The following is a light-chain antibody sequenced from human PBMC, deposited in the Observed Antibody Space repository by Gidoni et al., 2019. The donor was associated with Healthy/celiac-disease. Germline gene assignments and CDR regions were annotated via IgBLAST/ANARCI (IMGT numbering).Light chain of an antibody. J-gene: IGKJ4*01. CDR2: DAS. Sequence: EIVLTQSPATLSLSPGDRATLSCRASQSVSSYLAWYQQKPGQAPRLLIYDASNRATCIPARFSGSGSGTDFTLTISSLEPEDFAVYYCQQRSNWPLTFXGXTKVEIK. V-gene: IGKV3-11*01. CDR1: QSVSSY. CDR3: QQRSNWPLT.